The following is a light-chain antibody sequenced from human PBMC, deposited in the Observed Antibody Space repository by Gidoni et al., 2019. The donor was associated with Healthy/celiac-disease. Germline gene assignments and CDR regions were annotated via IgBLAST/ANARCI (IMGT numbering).Light chain of an antibody. J-gene: IGLJ2*01. CDR2: DVS. CDR1: ISDLGGYNY. CDR3: CSYAGSYSVV. Sequence: QPAMTQPRSVSGSPGQSVTISCTGTISDLGGYNYLSWYQPHPGTAHKLMIYDVSKRPSGVPDRLSGSKSGNTASLTISGLQAEDEADYYGCSYAGSYSVVFGGGTKLNVL. V-gene: IGLV2-11*01.